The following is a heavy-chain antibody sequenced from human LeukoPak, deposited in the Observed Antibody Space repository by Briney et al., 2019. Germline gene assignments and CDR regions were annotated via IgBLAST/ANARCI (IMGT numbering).Heavy chain of an antibody. CDR2: IYSGGST. CDR1: GFTFSSYA. V-gene: IGHV3-66*01. CDR3: ARVAAAGSYYYYGMDV. J-gene: IGHJ6*02. Sequence: GGSLRLSCAASGFTFSSYAMSWVRQAPGKGLEWVSVIYSGGSTYYADSVKGRFTISRDNSKNTLYLQMNSLRAEDTAVYYCARVAAAGSYYYYGMDVWGQGTTVTVSS. D-gene: IGHD6-13*01.